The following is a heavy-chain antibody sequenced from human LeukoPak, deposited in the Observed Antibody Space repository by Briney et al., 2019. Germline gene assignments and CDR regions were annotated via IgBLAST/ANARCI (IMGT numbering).Heavy chain of an antibody. CDR2: LSGSGSTT. CDR1: GVTFSSHA. V-gene: IGHV3-23*01. CDR3: AKETMLGGLDI. J-gene: IGHJ3*02. Sequence: PGGSLRLSCAASGVTFSSHAMNWVGRAPGKGLEWVSALSGSGSTTYYAASVKGRFTISRDNSKSTLYLQMNSLRAEDTAVYYCAKETMLGGLDIWGQGTMVTVSS. D-gene: IGHD3-10*02.